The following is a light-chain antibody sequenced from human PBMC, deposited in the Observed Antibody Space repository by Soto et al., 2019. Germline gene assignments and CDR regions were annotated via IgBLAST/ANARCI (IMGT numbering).Light chain of an antibody. V-gene: IGKV3-15*01. Sequence: EIVMTQSPATLSVSPGERATLSCRACQSVSSYLAWYQPKPGQAPRLLIYDASIRDTGIPVRSSGSGSGTEFTLTIRSLQSEDSGVYYCQQNKEWPRTFGQGTKVDIK. CDR1: QSVSSY. J-gene: IGKJ1*01. CDR3: QQNKEWPRT. CDR2: DAS.